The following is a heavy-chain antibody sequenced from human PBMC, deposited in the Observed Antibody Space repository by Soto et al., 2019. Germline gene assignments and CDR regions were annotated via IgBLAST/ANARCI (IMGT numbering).Heavy chain of an antibody. Sequence: QVQLVESGGGVVQPGRSLRLSCAASGFTFSSYGMHWVRQAPGKGLEWVAVIWYDGSNKYYADSVKGRFTISRDNSKNTLYVQMNSLRAEDTAVYYCARDSSTWFDPWGQGTLVTVSS. V-gene: IGHV3-33*01. J-gene: IGHJ5*02. CDR1: GFTFSSYG. CDR3: ARDSSTWFDP. CDR2: IWYDGSNK. D-gene: IGHD6-13*01.